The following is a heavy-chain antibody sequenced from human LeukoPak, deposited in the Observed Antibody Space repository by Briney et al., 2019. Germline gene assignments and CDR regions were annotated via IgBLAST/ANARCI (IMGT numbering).Heavy chain of an antibody. CDR1: GGSISSYF. V-gene: IGHV4-4*07. CDR2: IYTSGRT. J-gene: IGHJ1*01. Sequence: SETLSLTCTVSGGSISSYFWNWIRQPAGKGLEWIGRIYTSGRTNYNPSLKSRVTMSVDTSKNQFSLRLSSVTAADTAVYYCASSPIPVAGSEYFLRWGQGTLGTVSS. D-gene: IGHD6-19*01. CDR3: ASSPIPVAGSEYFLR.